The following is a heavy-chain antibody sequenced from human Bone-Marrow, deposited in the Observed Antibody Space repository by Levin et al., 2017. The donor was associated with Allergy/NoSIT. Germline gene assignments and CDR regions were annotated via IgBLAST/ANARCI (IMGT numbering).Heavy chain of an antibody. D-gene: IGHD3-22*01. Sequence: ASQTLSLPCAVYGGSFSGYYWSWLRQPPGKGLEWIGEINHSGSTNYNPSLKSRVTISVDTSKNQFSLKLSSVTAADTAVYYCARVSMIVPYYFDYWGQGTLVTVSS. J-gene: IGHJ4*02. CDR2: INHSGST. CDR3: ARVSMIVPYYFDY. V-gene: IGHV4-34*01. CDR1: GGSFSGYY.